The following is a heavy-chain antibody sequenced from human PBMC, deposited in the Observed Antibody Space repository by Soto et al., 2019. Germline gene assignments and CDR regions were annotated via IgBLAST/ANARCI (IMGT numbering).Heavy chain of an antibody. Sequence: QVQLVQSGAEVKKPGSSVKVSCKASGGTFSSYAISWVRQAPGQGLEWMGGIIPLFGTANYAQKFQGRVTSTADESTSTAYMELSSLRSEDTAVYYCARVTVGDSSGYYFYYDYYYGMDVWGQGTTVTVSS. CDR1: GGTFSSYA. D-gene: IGHD3-22*01. CDR2: IIPLFGTA. CDR3: ARVTVGDSSGYYFYYDYYYGMDV. V-gene: IGHV1-69*01. J-gene: IGHJ6*02.